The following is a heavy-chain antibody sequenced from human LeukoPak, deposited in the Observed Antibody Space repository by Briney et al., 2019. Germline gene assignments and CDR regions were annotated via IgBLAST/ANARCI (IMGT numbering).Heavy chain of an antibody. CDR3: AKDTYSSSWYGYSSGWYSEYFQH. V-gene: IGHV3-23*01. Sequence: GGSLRLSCAASGFTFSSYAMSWVRQAPGKGLEWVSASGSGGSPYYADSVKGRFTISRDNSKNTLSLQMNSLRAEDTAVYYCAKDTYSSSWYGYSSGWYSEYFQHWGQGTLVTVSS. CDR2: SGSGGSP. J-gene: IGHJ1*01. D-gene: IGHD6-13*01. CDR1: GFTFSSYA.